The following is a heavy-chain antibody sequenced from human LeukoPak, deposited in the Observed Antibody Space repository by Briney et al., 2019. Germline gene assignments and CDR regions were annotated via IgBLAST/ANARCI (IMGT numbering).Heavy chain of an antibody. CDR3: ARNSDDFWSGYSSHNYYYYGMDV. V-gene: IGHV1-18*01. CDR1: GYTFTSYG. J-gene: IGHJ6*02. D-gene: IGHD3-3*01. CDR2: ISAYNGNT. Sequence: APVKVSCKASGYTFTSYGISWVRQAAGQGLEWMGWISAYNGNTNYAQKLQGRVTMTTDTSTSTAYMELRSLRSDDTAVYYCARNSDDFWSGYSSHNYYYYGMDVWGQGTTVTVSS.